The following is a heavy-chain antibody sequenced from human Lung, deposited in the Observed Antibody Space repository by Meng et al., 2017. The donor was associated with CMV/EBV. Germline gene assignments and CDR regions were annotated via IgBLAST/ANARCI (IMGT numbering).Heavy chain of an antibody. D-gene: IGHD3-22*01. CDR1: GFRFSNYA. CDR3: AKGSYYDDSAVYNWFHP. Sequence: GGSLRLXCAASGFRFSNYAMSWVRQAPGKGLEWVSGISGSGGSTFYVDSVKGRFTISRDNSKNTLFLQMNSLRAEDTAVYYCAKGSYYDDSAVYNWFHPWGQGXLVTVSS. V-gene: IGHV3-23*01. CDR2: ISGSGGST. J-gene: IGHJ5*02.